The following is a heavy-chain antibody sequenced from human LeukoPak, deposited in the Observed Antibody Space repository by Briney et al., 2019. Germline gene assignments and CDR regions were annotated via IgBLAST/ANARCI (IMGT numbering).Heavy chain of an antibody. Sequence: PSETLSLTCTVSGGSISSYHWNWIRQPAGKGLEWIGRIYTSGSTNYNPSLKSRVSMSLDTSKNQFSLRLSSVTAADTAVYYCARSSVADSYYYYYYMDVWGKGTTVTVSS. D-gene: IGHD6-19*01. CDR2: IYTSGST. CDR1: GGSISSYH. J-gene: IGHJ6*03. V-gene: IGHV4-4*07. CDR3: ARSSVADSYYYYYYMDV.